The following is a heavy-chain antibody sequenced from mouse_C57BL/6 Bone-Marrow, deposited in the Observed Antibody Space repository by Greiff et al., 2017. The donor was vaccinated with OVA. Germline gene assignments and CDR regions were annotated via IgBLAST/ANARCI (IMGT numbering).Heavy chain of an antibody. CDR2: INPGSGNT. V-gene: IGHV1-7*01. Sequence: QVQLQQSGAELVKPGASVKLSCTASGYTFTSYGMHWVNQRPGQGLEWIGYINPGSGNTKYNQKFKDKATLTADKSSSTAYMQLSSPAYEDSAIYYCAHCNFDVWGTGTTVTVSS. CDR1: GYTFTSYG. CDR3: AHCNFDV. J-gene: IGHJ1*03.